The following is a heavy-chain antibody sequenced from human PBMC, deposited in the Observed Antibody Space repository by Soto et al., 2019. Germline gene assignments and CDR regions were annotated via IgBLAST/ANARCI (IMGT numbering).Heavy chain of an antibody. J-gene: IGHJ4*02. CDR3: ARDRAGYNFGIDY. CDR2: INSDGSST. CDR1: GFTFSSYW. Sequence: GGSLRLSCAASGFTFSSYWMHWVRQAPGKALVWVSRINSDGSSTSYADSVKGRFTISRDNAKNTLYLQMNSLRAEDTAVYYWARDRAGYNFGIDYWGQGTLVTVS. D-gene: IGHD5-12*01. V-gene: IGHV3-74*01.